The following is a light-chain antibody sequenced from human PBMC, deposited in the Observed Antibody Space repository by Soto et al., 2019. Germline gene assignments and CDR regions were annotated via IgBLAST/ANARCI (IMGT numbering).Light chain of an antibody. V-gene: IGKV3-20*01. CDR3: RKYVSLPIT. Sequence: EIVLTQSPGTLSLSPEERATLSCRASQSIGSSYLAWYQQKPGQAPRLLIYGASTRATGIPDRFSGSGSGTDFTLTINRVAPEDLAVYYCRKYVSLPITFGQGTRLEIK. CDR2: GAS. J-gene: IGKJ5*01. CDR1: QSIGSSY.